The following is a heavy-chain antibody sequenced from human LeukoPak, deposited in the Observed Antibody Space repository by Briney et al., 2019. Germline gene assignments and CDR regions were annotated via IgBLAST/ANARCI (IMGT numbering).Heavy chain of an antibody. D-gene: IGHD3-9*01. CDR1: GYTFTSYG. V-gene: IGHV1-18*01. CDR2: ISAYNGNT. J-gene: IGHJ4*02. CDR3: ARDRPNILTGGNYFDY. Sequence: ASVKVSRKASGYTFTSYGISWVRQAPGQGLEWMGWISAYNGNTNYAQKLQGRVTMTTDTSTSTAYMELRSLRSEDTAVYYCARDRPNILTGGNYFDYWGQGTLVTVSS.